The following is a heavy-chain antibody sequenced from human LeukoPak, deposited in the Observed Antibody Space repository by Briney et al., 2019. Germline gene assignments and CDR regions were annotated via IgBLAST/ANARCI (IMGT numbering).Heavy chain of an antibody. CDR3: ARAIRKKYQLLRNRGGDAFDI. CDR1: GGSISSYY. CDR2: IYYSGST. Sequence: SETLSLTCTVSGGSISSYYWSWIRQPPGKGLEWIGYIYYSGSTNYNPSLKSRVTISVDTSKNQFSLKLSSVTAADTAVYYCARAIRKKYQLLRNRGGDAFDIWGQGTMVTVSS. D-gene: IGHD2-2*01. J-gene: IGHJ3*02. V-gene: IGHV4-59*01.